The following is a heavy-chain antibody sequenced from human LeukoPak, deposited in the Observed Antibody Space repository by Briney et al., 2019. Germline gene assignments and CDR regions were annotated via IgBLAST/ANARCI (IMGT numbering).Heavy chain of an antibody. Sequence: GGSLRLSCAASGFSISNDWMSWARQAPGKGLEWAARVKSRSAGETTDYAAPVKGRFTISRDDSKNTLYLHMNSLKTEDTAVYYCTLIQGWGSGSYYRDFWGQGALVTVSS. CDR3: TLIQGWGSGSYYRDF. D-gene: IGHD3-10*01. CDR1: GFSISNDW. CDR2: VKSRSAGETT. V-gene: IGHV3-15*01. J-gene: IGHJ4*02.